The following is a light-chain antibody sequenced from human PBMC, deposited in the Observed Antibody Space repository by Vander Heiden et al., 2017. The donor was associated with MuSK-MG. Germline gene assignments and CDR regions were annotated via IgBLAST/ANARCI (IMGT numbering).Light chain of an antibody. CDR1: QSVLYSSNNKNY. V-gene: IGKV4-1*01. Sequence: DIVMTQSPDSLAVSLGARATINCKSSQSVLYSSNNKNYLAWYQQKPGQPPKLLIYWASTRESGVPDRFSGSGSGTDFTLTISSLQAEDVAVYYCQQYYSTHRFGQGTKLEIK. CDR3: QQYYSTHR. J-gene: IGKJ2*01. CDR2: WAS.